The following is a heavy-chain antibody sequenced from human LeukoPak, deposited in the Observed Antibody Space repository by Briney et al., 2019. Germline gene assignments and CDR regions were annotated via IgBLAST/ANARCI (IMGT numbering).Heavy chain of an antibody. CDR2: ISHDGRTK. Sequence: PGGSLRLSCVVSGFNFDNFAMHWVRQPLGKGLEWVAVISHDGRTKYCADSMKGRITISRDNSKNTLFLQMNNLRSEDTAVYFCARPSPPGDGYNPPDHWGQGTLVTVSS. J-gene: IGHJ4*02. D-gene: IGHD5-24*01. V-gene: IGHV3-30*04. CDR3: ARPSPPGDGYNPPDH. CDR1: GFNFDNFA.